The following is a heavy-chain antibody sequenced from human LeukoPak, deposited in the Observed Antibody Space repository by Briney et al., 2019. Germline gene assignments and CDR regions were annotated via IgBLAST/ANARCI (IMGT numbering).Heavy chain of an antibody. D-gene: IGHD3-10*01. Sequence: PSETLSLTCAVSGGSISSSNWWSWVRQPPGKGLEWIGEIYHSGSTNYNPSLKSRVTISVDKSKNQFSLKLSSVTAADTAVYYCARARIKKSYYYGSGSKPGYFDYWGQGTLVTVSS. J-gene: IGHJ4*02. CDR2: IYHSGST. V-gene: IGHV4-4*02. CDR3: ARARIKKSYYYGSGSKPGYFDY. CDR1: GGSISSSNW.